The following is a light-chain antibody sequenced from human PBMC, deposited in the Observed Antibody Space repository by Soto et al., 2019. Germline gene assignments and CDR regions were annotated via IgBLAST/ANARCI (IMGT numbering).Light chain of an antibody. CDR1: ESVSDDY. CDR2: GAS. CDR3: QQYGSSPLT. V-gene: IGKV3-20*01. J-gene: IGKJ4*01. Sequence: IVLTQSPGTLSLSPGERATLSCLASESVSDDYLAWYQQRSGQAPRLVIYGASSRASAVPDRFSGSGSGADFTLTISRLEPEDFAAYYCQQYGSSPLTFGGGTKVDIK.